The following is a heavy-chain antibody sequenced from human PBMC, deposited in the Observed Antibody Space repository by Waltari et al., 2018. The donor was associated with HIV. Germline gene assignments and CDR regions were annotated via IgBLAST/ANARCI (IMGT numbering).Heavy chain of an antibody. V-gene: IGHV3-74*01. Sequence: EVQLVESGGGLVQAGGSLRLSCAASGFTFSSHWMYWVRQAPGKGLVWVSRINSDGSSTSYADSVKCRFTISRDNAKNTLYLQMNSLRAEDTAVYYCARGGYNYHFDYWGQGTLVTVSS. CDR1: GFTFSSHW. D-gene: IGHD5-18*01. CDR2: INSDGSST. J-gene: IGHJ4*02. CDR3: ARGGYNYHFDY.